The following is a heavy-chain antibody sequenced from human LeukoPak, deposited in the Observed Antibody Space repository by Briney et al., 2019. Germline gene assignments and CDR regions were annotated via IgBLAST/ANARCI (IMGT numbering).Heavy chain of an antibody. CDR2: INSDGSST. CDR1: GFTFSNYW. J-gene: IGHJ4*02. CDR3: ARYTYGYPSDY. Sequence: GGSLRLSCAASGFTFSNYWMNWVRQAPGKGLVWVSRINSDGSSTIYADSVKGRFTISRDNSKNTLYLQMNSLRAEDTAVYYCARYTYGYPSDYWGQGTLVTVSS. D-gene: IGHD5-24*01. V-gene: IGHV3-74*01.